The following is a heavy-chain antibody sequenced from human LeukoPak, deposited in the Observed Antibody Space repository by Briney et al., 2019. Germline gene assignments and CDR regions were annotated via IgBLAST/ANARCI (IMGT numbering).Heavy chain of an antibody. CDR3: ARAAFEGYSSGWYFDY. V-gene: IGHV3-21*01. CDR2: ISSSSGYI. J-gene: IGHJ4*02. D-gene: IGHD6-19*01. Sequence: SGGSLRLSCAPSGFTFSIYSMKWVRQAPGEGLEWVASISSSSGYIYYADSAKGRFTISRDNAKKSLYLKMNSLRAEDTAVYYCARAAFEGYSSGWYFDYWGQGTLVTVSS. CDR1: GFTFSIYS.